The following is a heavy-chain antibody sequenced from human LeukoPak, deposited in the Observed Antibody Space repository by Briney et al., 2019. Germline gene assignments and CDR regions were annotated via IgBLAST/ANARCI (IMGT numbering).Heavy chain of an antibody. Sequence: SGPTLVNPTQTLTLTCTFSGFSLTTSGVGVGWIRQPPGKALEWLALIYWNDDKRYSPSLKSRLTITKDTSKNQVVLTMTNMDPVDTATYYCAHPRAPYYDFWTGYYTASAWFDPWGQGTLVTVSS. CDR1: GFSLTTSGVG. J-gene: IGHJ5*02. V-gene: IGHV2-5*01. D-gene: IGHD3-3*01. CDR2: IYWNDDK. CDR3: AHPRAPYYDFWTGYYTASAWFDP.